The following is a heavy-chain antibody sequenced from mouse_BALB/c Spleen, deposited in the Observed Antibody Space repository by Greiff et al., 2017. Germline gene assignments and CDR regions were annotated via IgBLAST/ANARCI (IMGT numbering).Heavy chain of an antibody. CDR2: ISSGGST. CDR3: ARGRTYMAY. J-gene: IGHJ3*01. Sequence: EVMLVESGGGLVKPGGSLKLSCAASGFTFSSYAMSWVRQTPEKRLEWVASISSGGSTYYPDSVKGRFTISRDNARNILYLQMSSLRSEDTAMYYCARGRTYMAYWGQGTLVTVSA. V-gene: IGHV5-6-5*01. D-gene: IGHD5-1*01. CDR1: GFTFSSYA.